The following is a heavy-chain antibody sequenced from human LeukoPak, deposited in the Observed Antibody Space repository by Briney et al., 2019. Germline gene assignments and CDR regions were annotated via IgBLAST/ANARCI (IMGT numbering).Heavy chain of an antibody. J-gene: IGHJ4*02. Sequence: GGSLRLSCAASGFTFSSYAMSWVRQVPGKGLEWVSAISGSGGSTYYADSVKGRFTISRDNAKNSLYLQMNSLRAEDTAVYYCARGIVVVPAAMAENFDYWGQGTLVTVSS. V-gene: IGHV3-23*01. CDR3: ARGIVVVPAAMAENFDY. D-gene: IGHD2-2*01. CDR2: ISGSGGST. CDR1: GFTFSSYA.